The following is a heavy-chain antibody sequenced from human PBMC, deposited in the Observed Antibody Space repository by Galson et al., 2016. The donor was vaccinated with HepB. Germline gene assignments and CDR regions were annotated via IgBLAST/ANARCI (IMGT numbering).Heavy chain of an antibody. J-gene: IGHJ4*02. CDR3: EKHGGFDY. V-gene: IGHV3-23*01. D-gene: IGHD3-16*01. Sequence: SLRLSCAASGFSFSTSGMSWVRQTPGRGLEWVSGITGSGATTHYADSVKGRFTISRDNSKNTLYLDMNNLRAGDTAVYYCEKHGGFDYWGQGALVTVSS. CDR2: ITGSGATT. CDR1: GFSFSTSG.